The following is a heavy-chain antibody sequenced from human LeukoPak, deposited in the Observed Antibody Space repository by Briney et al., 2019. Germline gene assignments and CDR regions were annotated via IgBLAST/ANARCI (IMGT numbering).Heavy chain of an antibody. D-gene: IGHD1-7*01. J-gene: IGHJ4*02. Sequence: GESLKISCQASGYSFTSYWIGWVRQMPGKGLEWMGIIYPGDSDTRYSPSFQGQVTISADKSISTAYLQWSSLKASETAMYYCAGQVVTGTATFTFDYWGQGTLVTVSS. CDR3: AGQVVTGTATFTFDY. CDR2: IYPGDSDT. V-gene: IGHV5-51*01. CDR1: GYSFTSYW.